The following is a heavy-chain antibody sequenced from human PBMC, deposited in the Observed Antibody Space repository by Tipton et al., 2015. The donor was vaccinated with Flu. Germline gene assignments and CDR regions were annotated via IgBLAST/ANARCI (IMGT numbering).Heavy chain of an antibody. CDR2: IFHSGNT. V-gene: IGHV4-39*07. Sequence: GLVKPSETLSLTCGVSGDSIRSSNYYWGWIRQPPGKGLEWIGNIFHSGNTYLNPSLKSRVTISIDTSKNQFSLKLSSVTAADTAVYYCARDRTGGNSGDYGMDVWGQGTTVTVSS. D-gene: IGHD4-23*01. CDR3: ARDRTGGNSGDYGMDV. CDR1: GDSIRSSNYY. J-gene: IGHJ6*02.